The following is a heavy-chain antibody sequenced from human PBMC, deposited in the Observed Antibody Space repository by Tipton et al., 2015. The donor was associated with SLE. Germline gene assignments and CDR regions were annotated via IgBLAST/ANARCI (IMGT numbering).Heavy chain of an antibody. CDR1: GGSISSGSYY. Sequence: LRLSCTVSGGSISSGSYYWSWIRQPAGKGLEWIGRIYTSGSTNYNPSLKSRVTISVDTTKNQFSLKLSSVTAADPAVYYCARDLAYCSSTSCFDYFDYWGQGTLVTVSS. J-gene: IGHJ4*02. CDR3: ARDLAYCSSTSCFDYFDY. CDR2: IYTSGST. V-gene: IGHV4-61*02. D-gene: IGHD2-2*01.